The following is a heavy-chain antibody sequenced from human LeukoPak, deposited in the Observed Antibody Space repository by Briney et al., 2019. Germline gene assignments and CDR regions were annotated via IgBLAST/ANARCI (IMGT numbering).Heavy chain of an antibody. D-gene: IGHD7-27*01. CDR3: TTDTSGDDY. CDR1: GFTFCKAW. V-gene: IGHV3-15*04. CDR2: IESKTDGGTT. Sequence: GGALRISCAAPGFTFCKAWMSWVRQAPGKGLKWVGRIESKTDGGTTDYAAPVKGRFTISRDDSKNTLYLQMNSLKTEDTAVYYCTTDTSGDDYWGQGTLVTVSS. J-gene: IGHJ4*02.